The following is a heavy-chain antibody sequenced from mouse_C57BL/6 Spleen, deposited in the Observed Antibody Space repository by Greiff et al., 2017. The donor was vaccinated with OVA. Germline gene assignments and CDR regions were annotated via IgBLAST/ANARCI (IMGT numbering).Heavy chain of an antibody. Sequence: QVQLQQPGAELVKPGASVKLSCKASGYTFTSYWMHWVKQRPGRGLEWIGRIDPNSGGTKYNEKFKSKATLTVDKPSSTAYMQLSCLTSEDSAVYYCARKGDGYYVYFDYWGQGTTLTVSS. CDR3: ARKGDGYYVYFDY. V-gene: IGHV1-72*01. CDR1: GYTFTSYW. D-gene: IGHD2-3*01. J-gene: IGHJ2*01. CDR2: IDPNSGGT.